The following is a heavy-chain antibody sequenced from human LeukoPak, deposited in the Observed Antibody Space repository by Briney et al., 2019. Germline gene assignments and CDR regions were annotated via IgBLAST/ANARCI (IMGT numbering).Heavy chain of an antibody. CDR2: IIPILGIA. D-gene: IGHD3-22*01. CDR1: GGTFSSYA. V-gene: IGHV1-69*04. J-gene: IGHJ4*02. CDR3: ARDAHHYYDSSGYYSDY. Sequence: ALVKVSCKASGGTFSSYAISWVRQAPGQGLEWMGRIIPILGIANYAQKFQGRVTITADKSTSTAYMELSSLRSEDTAVYYCARDAHHYYDSSGYYSDYWGQGTLVTVSS.